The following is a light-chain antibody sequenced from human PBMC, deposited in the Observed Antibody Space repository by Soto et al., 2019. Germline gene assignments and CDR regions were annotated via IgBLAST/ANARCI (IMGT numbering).Light chain of an antibody. J-gene: IGLJ1*01. CDR3: QSYDRSLSGYV. V-gene: IGLV1-44*01. CDR1: SSNIGINT. Sequence: QSALTQPPSASGTPGQRVTFSCSGSSSNIGINTVNWHQQLPGTAPQLLISDNHRRPSGVPDRFSGSKSGTSASLAITGLQAEDEADYYCQSYDRSLSGYVLGTGTKVTVL. CDR2: DNH.